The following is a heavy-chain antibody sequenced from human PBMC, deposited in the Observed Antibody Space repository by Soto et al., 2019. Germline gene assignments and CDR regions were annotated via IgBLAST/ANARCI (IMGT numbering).Heavy chain of an antibody. J-gene: IGHJ5*02. CDR3: AREGGES. Sequence: EVQLVESGGGLVQPGGSQRLSCATSGFTFSTYSMNWVRQAPGKGLEWLSFISSSSSNIYYADSVKGRFTISRDNAKNSLYLQMNSLRDEDTAVYYCAREGGESWGLGTLVTVSS. V-gene: IGHV3-48*02. CDR2: ISSSSSNI. CDR1: GFTFSTYS. D-gene: IGHD3-10*01.